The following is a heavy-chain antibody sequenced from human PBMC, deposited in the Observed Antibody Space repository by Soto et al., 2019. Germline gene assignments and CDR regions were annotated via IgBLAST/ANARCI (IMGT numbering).Heavy chain of an antibody. CDR2: INPSGDYT. CDR3: ARDLGVALATLTLDS. CDR1: GFTFSTYW. Sequence: ASVKVSCKASGFTFSTYWIHWVRQAPGQGLEWMGVINPSGDYTSYADSVKGRFTISRDDARNSLYLQMNSLRVEDTGVYYCARDLGVALATLTLDSWGQGTLVTVSS. J-gene: IGHJ4*02. D-gene: IGHD2-15*01. V-gene: IGHV1-46*04.